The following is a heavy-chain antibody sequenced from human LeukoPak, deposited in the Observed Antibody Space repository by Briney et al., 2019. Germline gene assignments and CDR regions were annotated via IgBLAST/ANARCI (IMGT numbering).Heavy chain of an antibody. Sequence: RESGPALVKPTQTLTLTCTFSGFSLSTSGMCVSWIRQPPGKALEWLARIDWDDDKYYSTSLKTRLTISKDTSKNQVVLTMTNMDPVDTATYYCARCGLLWFGEPTCFDYWGQGTLVTVSS. J-gene: IGHJ4*02. CDR3: ARCGLLWFGEPTCFDY. CDR1: GFSLSTSGMC. V-gene: IGHV2-70*11. CDR2: IDWDDDK. D-gene: IGHD3-10*01.